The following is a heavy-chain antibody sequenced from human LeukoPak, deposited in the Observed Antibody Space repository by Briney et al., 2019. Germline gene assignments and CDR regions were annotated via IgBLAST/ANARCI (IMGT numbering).Heavy chain of an antibody. CDR1: GFTFSSYA. CDR3: ARDSPGIMIFGVVTPN. V-gene: IGHV3-30-3*01. D-gene: IGHD3-3*01. Sequence: PGGSLRLSCAASGFTFSSYAMHWVRQAPGKGLEWVAVISYDGSNKYYADSVKGRFTISRDNAKNSLYLQMNSLRAEDTAVYYCARDSPGIMIFGVVTPNGGQGTLVTVSS. J-gene: IGHJ4*02. CDR2: ISYDGSNK.